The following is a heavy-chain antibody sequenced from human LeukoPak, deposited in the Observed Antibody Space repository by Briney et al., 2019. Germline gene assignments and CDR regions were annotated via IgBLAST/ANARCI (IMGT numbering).Heavy chain of an antibody. CDR1: GGSFSGYY. Sequence: SETLSLTCAVYGGSFSGYYWSWIRQPPGKGLGWIGEINHSGSTNYNPSLKSRVTISVDTSKNQFSLKLSSVTAADTAVYYCARWLWLRRAIFDYWGQGTLVTVSS. CDR3: ARWLWLRRAIFDY. D-gene: IGHD5-18*01. J-gene: IGHJ4*02. V-gene: IGHV4-34*01. CDR2: INHSGST.